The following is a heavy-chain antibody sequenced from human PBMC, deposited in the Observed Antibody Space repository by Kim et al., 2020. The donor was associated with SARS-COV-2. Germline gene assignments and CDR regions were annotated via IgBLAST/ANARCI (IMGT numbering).Heavy chain of an antibody. CDR3: ARHLSGSGAFYNVGY. V-gene: IGHV4-59*08. J-gene: IGHJ4*02. Sequence: SETLSLTCNVSGVSISGDYWSWIRQTPEKGLQWIASISYAGTMSYNPSLKSRVTISVDTSKNQVSLKLSSVTAAETAMYYCARHLSGSGAFYNVGYWGQGSLVTVSS. CDR2: ISYAGTM. CDR1: GVSISGDY. D-gene: IGHD3-10*01.